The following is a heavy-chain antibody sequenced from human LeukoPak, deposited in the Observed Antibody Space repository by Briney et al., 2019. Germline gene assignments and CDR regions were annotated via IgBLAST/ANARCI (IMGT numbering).Heavy chain of an antibody. V-gene: IGHV4-4*07. J-gene: IGHJ4*01. CDR2: VHADGTS. Sequence: SETLSLTSTVSGVSTTSYHWSWIRQFAGKKLEWLGRVHADGTSNYNPSLKSRVTMSVDTSKNQFSLILTSVTAADTAVYYCARDGLYTSGYSYFDYWGHGTLVTVSS. D-gene: IGHD3-9*01. CDR3: ARDGLYTSGYSYFDY. CDR1: GVSTTSYH.